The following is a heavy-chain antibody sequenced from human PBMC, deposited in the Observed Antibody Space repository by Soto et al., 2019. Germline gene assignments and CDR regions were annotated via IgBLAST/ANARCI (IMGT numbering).Heavy chain of an antibody. D-gene: IGHD2-15*01. CDR1: GFTFSSYA. CDR3: AKGSVAPGHYYYYYMDV. CDR2: ISGSGGST. Sequence: GGSLRLSCAASGFTFSSYAMSWVRQAPGKGLEWVSAISGSGGSTYYADSVKGRFTISRDNSKNTLYLQMNSLRAEDTAVYYCAKGSVAPGHYYYYYMDVWGKGTTVTVSS. J-gene: IGHJ6*03. V-gene: IGHV3-23*01.